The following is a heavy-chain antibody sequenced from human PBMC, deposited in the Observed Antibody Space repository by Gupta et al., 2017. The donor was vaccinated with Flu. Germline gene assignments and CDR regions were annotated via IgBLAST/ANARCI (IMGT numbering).Heavy chain of an antibody. CDR3: AKSCAGVLVGAHFDD. V-gene: IGHV3-9*01. J-gene: IGHJ4*02. D-gene: IGHD3-16*01. CDR2: ISWNSGRI. CDR1: GFTLDDYA. Sequence: EVQLVKSRGGLVQPGWSLTLYCVASGFTLDDYAMDWVRQAPGKGLGGGSGISWNSGRIGYADAFKRRFTISRDKAKNSLDRQVNSVRAKQTSVFYCAKSCAGVLVGAHFDDWGQGTLVTVSS.